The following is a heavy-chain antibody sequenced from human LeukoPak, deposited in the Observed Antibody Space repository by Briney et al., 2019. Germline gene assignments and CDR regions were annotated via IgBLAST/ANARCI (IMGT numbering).Heavy chain of an antibody. CDR2: ISAYNGNT. V-gene: IGHV1-18*01. J-gene: IGHJ5*02. Sequence: ASVKVSCKASGYTFTSYGISWVRQAPGQGLEWMGWISAYNGNTNYAQKLQGRVTMTTDTSTSTAYMELRSLRSDDTAVYYCARVGRYCSGGSCYSTNWFDPWGQGTLATVSS. CDR1: GYTFTSYG. CDR3: ARVGRYCSGGSCYSTNWFDP. D-gene: IGHD2-15*01.